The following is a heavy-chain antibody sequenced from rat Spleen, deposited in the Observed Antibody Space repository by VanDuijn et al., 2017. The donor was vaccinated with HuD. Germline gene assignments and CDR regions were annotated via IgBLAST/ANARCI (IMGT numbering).Heavy chain of an antibody. V-gene: IGHV5-20*01. CDR1: GFTFSDYY. J-gene: IGHJ2*01. D-gene: IGHD1-1*01. CDR3: ATDHFTTVPRDY. CDR2: ITNTGGST. Sequence: EVQLVESDGGLVQPGRSLKLSCAASGFTFSDYYMAWVRQAPTKGLEWVASITNTGGSTYYPDSVKGRFTISRDNAKSTLYLQMDSLRSEDTATYYCATDHFTTVPRDYWGQGVMVTVSS.